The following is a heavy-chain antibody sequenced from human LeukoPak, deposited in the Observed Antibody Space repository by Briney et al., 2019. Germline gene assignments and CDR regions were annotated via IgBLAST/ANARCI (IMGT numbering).Heavy chain of an antibody. CDR1: GFTFSSYS. D-gene: IGHD2-8*02. Sequence: GSLRLSCAASGFTFSSYSMNWVRQAPGKGLEWVSYISSSSSTIYYADSVKGRFTISRDNAKNSLYLQMNSLKTEDTAVYYCTTDFVLSSGSGYWGQGTLVTVSS. J-gene: IGHJ4*02. V-gene: IGHV3-48*01. CDR2: ISSSSSTI. CDR3: TTDFVLSSGSGY.